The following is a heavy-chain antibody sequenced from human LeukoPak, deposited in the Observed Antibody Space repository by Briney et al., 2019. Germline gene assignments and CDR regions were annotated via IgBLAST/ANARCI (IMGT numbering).Heavy chain of an antibody. V-gene: IGHV1-24*01. D-gene: IGHD3-10*01. J-gene: IGHJ4*02. CDR2: FDPEYGET. CDR1: GYTLTELF. Sequence: ASVKVSRKVSGYTLTELFMHWVRRAPGKGLEWMGGFDPEYGETMYAQKFQGRVTMTEDTSTDTAYMELSSLKSEDTAVYYCATEGRYGSGTYYMTYWGQGTLLTVSS. CDR3: ATEGRYGSGTYYMTY.